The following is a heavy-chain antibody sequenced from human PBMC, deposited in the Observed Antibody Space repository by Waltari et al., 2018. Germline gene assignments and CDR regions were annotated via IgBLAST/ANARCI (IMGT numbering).Heavy chain of an antibody. J-gene: IGHJ4*02. D-gene: IGHD3-9*01. Sequence: VQLVESGGGLVQPGGSIRLSCAASGFTFTDHYMDWVRQAPGKGLEWVGRSRNKANGDTTEYAASMNGRVTISRDESTNSMYLQMNSLKTEDTAVYYGARGVLRHYGHYCDYWGQGTLVTVSS. CDR2: SRNKANGDTT. V-gene: IGHV3-72*01. CDR1: GFTFTDHY. CDR3: ARGVLRHYGHYCDY.